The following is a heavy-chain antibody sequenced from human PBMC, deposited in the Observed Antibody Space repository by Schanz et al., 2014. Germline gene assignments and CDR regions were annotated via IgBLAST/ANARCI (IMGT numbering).Heavy chain of an antibody. V-gene: IGHV3-21*02. CDR2: ISSSSTYI. CDR3: ARVLRGVLPATLGDAFDI. CDR1: GFTFSTYT. D-gene: IGHD2-15*01. J-gene: IGHJ3*02. Sequence: VRLVESGGGVVQPGGSLRLSCAASGFTFSTYTMNWVRQAPGKGLEWVSSISSSSTYIYYTDSLKGRFTISRDNAKNSLYLQMNSLRAEDTAMYYCARVLRGVLPATLGDAFDIWGQGTMVTISS.